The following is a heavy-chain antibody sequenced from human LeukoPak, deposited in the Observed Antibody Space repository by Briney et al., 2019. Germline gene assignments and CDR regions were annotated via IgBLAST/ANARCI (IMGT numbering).Heavy chain of an antibody. D-gene: IGHD6-13*01. Sequence: SDTLSLTCAVYGGSFSGYYWSWIRQPPGKGLEWGGEINHSGSTNYNPSLKSRVTISVDASKNQFSLKLSSVTAADTAVYYCARVVRQLVYYFDYWGQGTLVTVSS. CDR3: ARVVRQLVYYFDY. CDR2: INHSGST. V-gene: IGHV4-34*01. CDR1: GGSFSGYY. J-gene: IGHJ4*02.